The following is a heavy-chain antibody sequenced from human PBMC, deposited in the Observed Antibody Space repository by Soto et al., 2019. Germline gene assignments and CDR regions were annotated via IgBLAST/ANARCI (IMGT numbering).Heavy chain of an antibody. CDR1: GGSISSGGYY. V-gene: IGHV4-31*03. D-gene: IGHD2-2*01. CDR2: IYYSGST. Sequence: SETLSLTCTVSGGSISSGGYYWSWIRQHPGKGLEWIGYIYYSGSTYYNPSLKSRVTISVDTSKNQFSLKLSSVTAADTAVYYCARWVPAAYYYYYYMDVWGKGTTVTAP. J-gene: IGHJ6*03. CDR3: ARWVPAAYYYYYYMDV.